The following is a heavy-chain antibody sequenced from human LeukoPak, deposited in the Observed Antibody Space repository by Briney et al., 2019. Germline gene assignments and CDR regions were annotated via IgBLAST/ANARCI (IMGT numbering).Heavy chain of an antibody. CDR1: GGSFSGYY. D-gene: IGHD3-10*01. CDR2: INHSGST. CDR3: ARGGEYGSGSYSFDY. V-gene: IGHV4-34*01. J-gene: IGHJ4*02. Sequence: PSETLSLTCAVYGGSFSGYYWSWIRQPPGKGLEWIGEINHSGSTNYNPSLKSRVTISVDTSKNQFSLKLSSVTAADTAVYYCARGGEYGSGSYSFDYWGQGTLATVSS.